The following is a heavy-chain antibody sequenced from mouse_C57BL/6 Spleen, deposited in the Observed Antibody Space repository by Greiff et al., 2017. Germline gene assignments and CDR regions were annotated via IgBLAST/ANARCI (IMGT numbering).Heavy chain of an antibody. D-gene: IGHD2-4*01. V-gene: IGHV5-17*01. CDR3: AREITTRTYYAMDY. Sequence: EVKLQESGGGLVKPGGSLKLSCAASGFTFSDYGMHWVRQAPEKGLEWVAYISSGSSTIYYADTVKGRFTISRDNAKNTLFLQMTSLRSEDTAMYYCAREITTRTYYAMDYWGQGTSVTVSS. CDR1: GFTFSDYG. J-gene: IGHJ4*01. CDR2: ISSGSSTI.